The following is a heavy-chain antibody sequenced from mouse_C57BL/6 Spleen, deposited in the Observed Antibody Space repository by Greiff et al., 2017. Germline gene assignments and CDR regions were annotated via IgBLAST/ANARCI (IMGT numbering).Heavy chain of an antibody. J-gene: IGHJ3*01. D-gene: IGHD3-1*01. CDR1: GYTFTSYW. Sequence: QVQLQQPGTELVKPGASVKLSCKASGYTFTSYWMHWVKQRPGQGLEWIGNINPSNGGTNYNEKFKSKATLTVDKSSSTAYMQLSSLTSEDSAVYDCARQEGTASWFAYWGQGTLVTVSA. V-gene: IGHV1-53*01. CDR2: INPSNGGT. CDR3: ARQEGTASWFAY.